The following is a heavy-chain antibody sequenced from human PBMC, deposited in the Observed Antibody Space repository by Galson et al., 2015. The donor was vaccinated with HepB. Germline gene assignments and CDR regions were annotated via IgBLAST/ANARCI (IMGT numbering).Heavy chain of an antibody. V-gene: IGHV2-70*11. Sequence: PALVKPTQTLTLTCTFSGFSLSTSGMCVSWIRQPPGKALEWLARIDWDDDKYYSTSLKTRLTISKDTSKNQVVLTMTNMDPVDTATYYCARIHPAPVREPPYYYYYMDVWGKGTTVTVSS. CDR1: GFSLSTSGMC. J-gene: IGHJ6*03. D-gene: IGHD3-10*01. CDR3: ARIHPAPVREPPYYYYYMDV. CDR2: IDWDDDK.